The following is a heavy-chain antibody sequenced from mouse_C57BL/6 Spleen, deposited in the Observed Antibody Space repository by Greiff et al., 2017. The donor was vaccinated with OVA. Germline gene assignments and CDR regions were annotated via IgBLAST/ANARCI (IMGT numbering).Heavy chain of an antibody. CDR3: ARGQDYGSSYVGYFDV. D-gene: IGHD1-1*01. J-gene: IGHJ1*03. V-gene: IGHV5-4*03. CDR1: GFTFSSYA. CDR2: ISDGGSYT. Sequence: EVKLVESGGGLVKPGGSLKLSCAASGFTFSSYAMSWVRQTPEKRLEWVATISDGGSYTYYPDNVKGRFTISRDNAKNNLYLQMRHLKSEDTAMYYGARGQDYGSSYVGYFDVWGTGTTVTVSS.